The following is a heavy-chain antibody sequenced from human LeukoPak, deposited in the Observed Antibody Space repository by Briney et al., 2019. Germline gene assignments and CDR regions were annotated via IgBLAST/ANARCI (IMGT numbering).Heavy chain of an antibody. J-gene: IGHJ4*02. CDR1: GRSFSAYY. V-gene: IGHV4-34*01. Sequence: KPSETLSLTCAVYGRSFSAYYWSWIRQPPGKGLEWIGEINHSGSTNCNPSLKSRVTISVDTSRNQFSLKLSSVTAADTAVYYCARISSYGYWGFQPHFDYWGQGTLVTVSS. D-gene: IGHD5-18*01. CDR3: ARISSYGYWGFQPHFDY. CDR2: INHSGST.